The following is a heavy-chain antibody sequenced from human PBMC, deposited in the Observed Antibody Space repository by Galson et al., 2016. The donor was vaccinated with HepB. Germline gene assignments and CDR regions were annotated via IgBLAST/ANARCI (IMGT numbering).Heavy chain of an antibody. CDR2: ISRSGHEI. D-gene: IGHD6-19*01. CDR3: ARGKYGGGWMVDY. CDR1: GFIFSHYE. Sequence: SLRLSCAASGFIFSHYEMNWVRQAPGKGLEWISYISRSGHEIYYADSLKGRFTISRDDAKNSLSLQLNSLRVEDTAVYYCARGKYGGGWMVDYWGQGTLVTVSS. J-gene: IGHJ4*02. V-gene: IGHV3-48*03.